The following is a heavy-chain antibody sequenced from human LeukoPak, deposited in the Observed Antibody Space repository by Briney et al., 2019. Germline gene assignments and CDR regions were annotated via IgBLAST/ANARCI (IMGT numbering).Heavy chain of an antibody. CDR3: ARGGLIAAAGTFWFDP. CDR2: IYYRGST. CDR1: SGSISSYY. Sequence: SETLSLTCTVSSGSISSYYWSWIRQPPGKGLEWIGYIYYRGSTNYNPSLKSRVTISVDTSKNQFSLKLNSVTAADTAVYYCARGGLIAAAGTFWFDPWGQGTLVTVSS. V-gene: IGHV4-59*01. D-gene: IGHD6-13*01. J-gene: IGHJ5*02.